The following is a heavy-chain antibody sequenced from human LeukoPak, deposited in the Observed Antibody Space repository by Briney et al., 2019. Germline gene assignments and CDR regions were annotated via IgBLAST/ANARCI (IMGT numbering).Heavy chain of an antibody. CDR1: GYTFTSYY. CDR2: INPNSGGT. CDR3: AGAAYSSSWYIWFDP. V-gene: IGHV1-2*02. D-gene: IGHD6-13*01. J-gene: IGHJ5*02. Sequence: ASVKVSCKASGYTFTSYYMHWVRQAPGQGLEWMGWINPNSGGTNYAQKFQGRVTMTRDTSISTAYMELSRLRSDDTAVYYCAGAAYSSSWYIWFDPWGQGTLVTVSS.